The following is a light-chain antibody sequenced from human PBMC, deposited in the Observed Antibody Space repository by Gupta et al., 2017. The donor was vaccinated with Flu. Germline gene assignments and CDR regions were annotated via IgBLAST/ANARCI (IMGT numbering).Light chain of an antibody. CDR1: QSISSY. CDR2: GAS. Sequence: DIQMTQSPSSLSASVGDRITITCRASQSISSYLNWYQQKPGKAPKLLICGASSLQSGVPSRFSGSGSGTDFTLTISRLQPEDFATYYCQQGYSNPLAFGPGTKVDIK. CDR3: QQGYSNPLA. V-gene: IGKV1-39*01. J-gene: IGKJ3*01.